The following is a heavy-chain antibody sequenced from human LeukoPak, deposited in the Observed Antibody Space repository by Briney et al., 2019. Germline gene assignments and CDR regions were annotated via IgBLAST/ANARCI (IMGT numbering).Heavy chain of an antibody. V-gene: IGHV3-7*01. J-gene: IGHJ4*02. CDR2: IKQDGSEK. Sequence: GGSLRLSCAASGFTFSSYWMTWVRQAPGKGLEWVANIKQDGSEKYYVDSVKGRFTISRDNAENSLYLQMNSLRADDTALYYCARAYSNSWQDWGQGTLVTVSS. CDR1: GFTFSSYW. CDR3: ARAYSNSWQD. D-gene: IGHD6-13*01.